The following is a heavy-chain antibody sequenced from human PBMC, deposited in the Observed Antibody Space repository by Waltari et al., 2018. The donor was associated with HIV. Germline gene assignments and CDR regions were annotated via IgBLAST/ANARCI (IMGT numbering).Heavy chain of an antibody. Sequence: EVQLVQSGAEVKKPGESLKISCKGSGSSFDSYWIGWVRQMPGTGLAWRGIIYPGDSDTRYCPSFQGQVTISADKSISTAYLQWSSLKASDTAMYYCARQGSGSWYEPFDYWGQGTLVTVSS. CDR2: IYPGDSDT. J-gene: IGHJ4*02. CDR3: ARQGSGSWYEPFDY. CDR1: GSSFDSYW. D-gene: IGHD6-13*01. V-gene: IGHV5-51*01.